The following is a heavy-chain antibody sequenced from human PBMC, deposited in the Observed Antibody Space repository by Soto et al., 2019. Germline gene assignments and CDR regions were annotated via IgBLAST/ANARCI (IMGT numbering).Heavy chain of an antibody. D-gene: IGHD4-17*01. Sequence: QVQLVESGGGLVKPGGSLRLSCAASGFTFSDYYMSWVRQAPGKGLEWVSYISSSGSTIYYADSVKGRFTISRDNAKNALYLQMNSLRAEETAVYYFASPTVTPPYGRDVWGQGTTVTVSS. V-gene: IGHV3-11*01. CDR3: ASPTVTPPYGRDV. CDR2: ISSSGSTI. J-gene: IGHJ6*02. CDR1: GFTFSDYY.